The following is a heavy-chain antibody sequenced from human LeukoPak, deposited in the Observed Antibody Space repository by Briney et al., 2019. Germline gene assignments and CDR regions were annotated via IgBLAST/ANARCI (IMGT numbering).Heavy chain of an antibody. CDR1: GFTFSSYA. D-gene: IGHD2-2*02. V-gene: IGHV3-23*01. Sequence: PGRSLRLSCAASGFTFSSYAMSWVRQAPGKGLEWVSAISGSGGSTYYADSVKGRFTISRDNSKNTLYLQMNSLRAEDTAVYYCAKVGGGYCSSTSCYKFFQHWGQGTLVTVSS. CDR3: AKVGGGYCSSTSCYKFFQH. CDR2: ISGSGGST. J-gene: IGHJ1*01.